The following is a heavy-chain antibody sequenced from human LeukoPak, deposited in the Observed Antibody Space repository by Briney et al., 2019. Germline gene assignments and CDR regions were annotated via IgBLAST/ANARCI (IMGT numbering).Heavy chain of an antibody. CDR3: ARDRGYSSSWYIDY. CDR1: GGSISSGGYY. J-gene: IGHJ4*02. V-gene: IGHV4-31*03. D-gene: IGHD6-13*01. Sequence: SETLSLTCTVSGGSISSGGYYWSWIRQHPGKGLEWIGYIYYSGSTYYNPSLKSRVTISVDTSKNQFSLKLSSVTAADTAVYNCARDRGYSSSWYIDYWGQGTLVTVSS. CDR2: IYYSGST.